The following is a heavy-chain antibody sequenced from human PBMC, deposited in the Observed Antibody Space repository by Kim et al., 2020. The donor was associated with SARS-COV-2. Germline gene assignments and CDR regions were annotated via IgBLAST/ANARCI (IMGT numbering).Heavy chain of an antibody. Sequence: GGSLRLSCAASGFTFSNAWMSWVRQAPGKGLEWVGRIKSKTDGGTTDYAAPVKGRFTISRDDSKNTLYLQMNSLKTEDTAVYYCTTEVCSSTSCYYSSGGEFFDYWGQGTLVTVSS. V-gene: IGHV3-15*01. D-gene: IGHD2-2*01. CDR3: TTEVCSSTSCYYSSGGEFFDY. CDR1: GFTFSNAW. CDR2: IKSKTDGGTT. J-gene: IGHJ4*02.